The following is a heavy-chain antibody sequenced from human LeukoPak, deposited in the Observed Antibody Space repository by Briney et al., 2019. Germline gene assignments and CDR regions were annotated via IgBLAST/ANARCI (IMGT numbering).Heavy chain of an antibody. J-gene: IGHJ4*02. D-gene: IGHD2-21*02. CDR2: SSSSSSHI. CDR1: GFTFSTYS. Sequence: GGSLRLSCAVSGFTFSTYSMNWFRQAPGKGLEWVSSSSSSSSHIYYADSVRGRFTISRDNAKNSLYLQMNSLRAADTAVYYCARGDLVVTLEGPIDYWGQGTLVTVSS. V-gene: IGHV3-21*01. CDR3: ARGDLVVTLEGPIDY.